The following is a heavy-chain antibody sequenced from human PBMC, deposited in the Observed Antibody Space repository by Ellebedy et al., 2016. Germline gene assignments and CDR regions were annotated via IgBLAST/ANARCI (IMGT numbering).Heavy chain of an antibody. J-gene: IGHJ4*02. CDR2: IVFSGTAT. V-gene: IGHV3-21*01. Sequence: GGSLRLSXAASGFTFNIGGMTWVRQAPGKGLEWVGTIVFSGTATYYSDSVKGRFIISRDNAKNSLFLQMNSLRVEDTAVYYCARDGSEWSRDYWGQGTLVTVSS. D-gene: IGHD3-3*01. CDR3: ARDGSEWSRDY. CDR1: GFTFNIGG.